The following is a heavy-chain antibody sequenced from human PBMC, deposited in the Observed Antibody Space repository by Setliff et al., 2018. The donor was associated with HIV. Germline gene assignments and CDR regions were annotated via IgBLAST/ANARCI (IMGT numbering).Heavy chain of an antibody. J-gene: IGHJ4*02. Sequence: ASVKVSCKASGYTFTSYYMHWVRQAPGQGLEWIGIINPSGGSTSYAQRFQGRVTMTRDTSTSTVYMELSSLRSEDTAVYYCARDPGYSTIWYYFDYWGQGTLVTVSS. D-gene: IGHD6-13*01. CDR2: INPSGGST. CDR3: ARDPGYSTIWYYFDY. V-gene: IGHV1-46*01. CDR1: GYTFTSYY.